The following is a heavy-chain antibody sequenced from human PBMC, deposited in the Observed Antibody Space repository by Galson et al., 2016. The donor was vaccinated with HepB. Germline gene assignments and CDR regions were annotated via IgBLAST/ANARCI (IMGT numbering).Heavy chain of an antibody. CDR3: ASNEGYCSTGMCHKVYGYYDH. Sequence: SETLSLTCAVSGDSISRSSWCSWFRQPPGRGLEWVGEVLHGGDTSYNPSLKSRVTISIDKSKNQFSLKLTSMTAADTAVYYCASNEGYCSTGMCHKVYGYYDHWGRGILVTVSS. J-gene: IGHJ4*02. D-gene: IGHD2-2*01. CDR2: VLHGGDT. CDR1: GDSISRSSW. V-gene: IGHV4-4*02.